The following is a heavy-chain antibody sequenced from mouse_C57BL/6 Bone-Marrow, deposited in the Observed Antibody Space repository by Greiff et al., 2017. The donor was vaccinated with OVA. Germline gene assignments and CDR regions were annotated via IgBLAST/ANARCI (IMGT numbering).Heavy chain of an antibody. Sequence: QVQLQQPGAELVKPGASVKLSCKASGYTFTSYWMHWVKQRPGQGLEWIGMIHPNSGSTNYNEKFKSKATLTVDKSYSQAYMQRSSLTSEDSAVYYCARGQYYYGSSNWYFDVWGTGTTVTVSS. D-gene: IGHD1-1*01. J-gene: IGHJ1*03. V-gene: IGHV1-64*01. CDR3: ARGQYYYGSSNWYFDV. CDR1: GYTFTSYW. CDR2: IHPNSGST.